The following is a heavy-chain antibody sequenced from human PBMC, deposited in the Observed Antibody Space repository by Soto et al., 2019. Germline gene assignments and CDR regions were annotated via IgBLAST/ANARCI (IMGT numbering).Heavy chain of an antibody. V-gene: IGHV1-69*01. CDR3: AKGYHCSGGSCYSLGMDV. D-gene: IGHD2-15*01. J-gene: IGHJ6*02. Sequence: QVQLVQSGAEVKKPGSSVKVSCKASGGTFSSYAISWVRQAPGQGLEWMGGIIPIFGTANYAQKFQGRVTITADESTSTAYMELSRLRSEDTAVYYCAKGYHCSGGSCYSLGMDVWGQGTTVTVSS. CDR1: GGTFSSYA. CDR2: IIPIFGTA.